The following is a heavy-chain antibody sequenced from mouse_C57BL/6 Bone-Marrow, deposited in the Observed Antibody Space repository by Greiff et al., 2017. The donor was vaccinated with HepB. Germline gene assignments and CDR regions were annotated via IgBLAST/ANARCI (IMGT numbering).Heavy chain of an antibody. CDR1: GFTFSDYG. J-gene: IGHJ3*01. D-gene: IGHD4-1*01. CDR3: ARPALTGTNWFGD. CDR2: ISNLAYSI. V-gene: IGHV5-15*01. Sequence: EVKLVESGGGLVQPGGSLKLSCAASGFTFSDYGMAWVRQAPRKGPEWVAFISNLAYSIYYADTVTGRFTISRENAKNTLYQEMSSLRSEDTAMYYCARPALTGTNWFGDWGQGTLGTVSA.